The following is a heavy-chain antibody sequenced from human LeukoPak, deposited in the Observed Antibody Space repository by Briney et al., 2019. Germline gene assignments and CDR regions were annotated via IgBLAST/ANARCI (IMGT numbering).Heavy chain of an antibody. V-gene: IGHV3-74*01. CDR2: INSDGSST. CDR1: GFTFSSYW. D-gene: IGHD2-15*01. CDR3: AKGDIVVVVAAMSPDYYYGMDV. Sequence: GGSLRLSCAASGFTFSSYWMHWVRQAPGKGLVWVSRINSDGSSTSYADSVKGRFTISRDNAKNTLYPQMNSLRAEDTAVYYCAKGDIVVVVAAMSPDYYYGMDVWGKGTTVTVSS. J-gene: IGHJ6*04.